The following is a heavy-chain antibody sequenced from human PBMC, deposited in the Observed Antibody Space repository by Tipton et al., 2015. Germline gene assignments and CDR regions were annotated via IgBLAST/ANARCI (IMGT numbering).Heavy chain of an antibody. D-gene: IGHD3-9*01. V-gene: IGHV1-2*02. CDR3: ARGEAGYYDILTGD. Sequence: SGAEVKVSCKTSGYTFTSYDINWVRQATGQGLEWMGWINPNSGGTNYAQNFQGRVTMTRDTSVSTAYMELTRLRSDDTAVYYCARGEAGYYDILTGDWGQGTLVTVSS. J-gene: IGHJ4*02. CDR2: INPNSGGT. CDR1: GYTFTSYD.